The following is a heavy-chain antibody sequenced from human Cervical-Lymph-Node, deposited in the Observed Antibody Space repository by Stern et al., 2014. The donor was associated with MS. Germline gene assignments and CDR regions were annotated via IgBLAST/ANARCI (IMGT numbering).Heavy chain of an antibody. CDR1: GGSISSSGYY. CDR3: ATTRWDLFTWNWFDP. CDR2: IHDSGST. J-gene: IGHJ5*02. D-gene: IGHD1-26*01. Sequence: VQLVESGPGLVKPSQTLSLTCTVSGGSISSSGYYWSWIRQPADKGLEWIGRIHDSGSTYYNPSLKSRVTKSMVTAKTQFPLKLPSVTAADTAVYYCATTRWDLFTWNWFDPWGQGTLVTVSS. V-gene: IGHV4-61*02.